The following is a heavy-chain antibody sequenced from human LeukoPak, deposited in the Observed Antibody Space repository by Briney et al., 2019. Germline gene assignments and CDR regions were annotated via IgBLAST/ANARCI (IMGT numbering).Heavy chain of an antibody. CDR1: GFNLRSYW. Sequence: PGGSLRLSCAVSGFNLRSYWMHWVRQAPGKGLEWVSSISSSSNYIYYADSVKGRFTISRDNAKNSLHLQMNSLRAEDTAVYYSARSGQRRCSGGTCYPYYFDYWGQGTLVTVSS. J-gene: IGHJ4*02. V-gene: IGHV3-21*01. D-gene: IGHD2-15*01. CDR3: ARSGQRRCSGGTCYPYYFDY. CDR2: ISSSSNYI.